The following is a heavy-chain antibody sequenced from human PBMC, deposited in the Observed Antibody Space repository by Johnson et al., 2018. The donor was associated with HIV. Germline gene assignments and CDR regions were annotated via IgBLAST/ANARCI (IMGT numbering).Heavy chain of an antibody. CDR3: SRDRRGYSSSWGGVDAFDI. Sequence: VQLVESGGGLVQPGGSLRLSCAASGFTVSSNYMSWVRQAPGKGLEWVSVIYSGGSTYYADSVKGRFTISGENSKNTLYLQMNSLRAEDTAVYYCSRDRRGYSSSWGGVDAFDIWGQGTMVTVSS. CDR2: IYSGGST. V-gene: IGHV3-66*01. J-gene: IGHJ3*02. CDR1: GFTVSSNY. D-gene: IGHD6-13*01.